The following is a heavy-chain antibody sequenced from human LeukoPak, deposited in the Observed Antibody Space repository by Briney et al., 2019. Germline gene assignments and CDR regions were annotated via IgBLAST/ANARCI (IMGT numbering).Heavy chain of an antibody. CDR1: GGPISSSSYY. Sequence: PSETLSLTCTVSGGPISSSSYYWGWIRQPPGKGLEWIGSIYYSGSTYYNPSLKSRITISVDMSKNQFSLKLSSVTAADTAVYYCVVFGVVIQDAFDIWGQGTMVTVSS. V-gene: IGHV4-39*01. CDR2: IYYSGST. CDR3: VVFGVVIQDAFDI. D-gene: IGHD3-3*01. J-gene: IGHJ3*02.